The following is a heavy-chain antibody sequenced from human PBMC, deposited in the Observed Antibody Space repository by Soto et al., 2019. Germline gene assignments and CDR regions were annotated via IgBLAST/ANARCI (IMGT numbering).Heavy chain of an antibody. Sequence: LSLTCAVSGGSITSGNSYSWAWIRQPPGRGLEWIGSISQTGATSYNPSLKSRVSVSLDKSKNQFSLRLSSVTAADMAVYYCARAVSPYFGTWFDPWGQGTLVTVSS. CDR2: ISQTGAT. J-gene: IGHJ5*02. V-gene: IGHV4-30-2*01. CDR1: GGSITSGNSYS. D-gene: IGHD3-10*01. CDR3: ARAVSPYFGTWFDP.